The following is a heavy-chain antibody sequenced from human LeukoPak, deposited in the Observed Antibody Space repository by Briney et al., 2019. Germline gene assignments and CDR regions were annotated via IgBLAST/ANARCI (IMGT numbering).Heavy chain of an antibody. D-gene: IGHD6-19*01. CDR1: GFTFDDYA. V-gene: IGHV3-23*01. J-gene: IGHJ4*02. CDR3: AKGYSSGWYDFDL. Sequence: GGSLRLSCAASGFTFDDYAMSWVRQAPGKGLEWVSTISGNVVNTYYTDSVKGRFTISRDNSKNTLWLQMNSLRADDTALYYCAKGYSSGWYDFDLWGQGTLVTVSS. CDR2: ISGNVVNT.